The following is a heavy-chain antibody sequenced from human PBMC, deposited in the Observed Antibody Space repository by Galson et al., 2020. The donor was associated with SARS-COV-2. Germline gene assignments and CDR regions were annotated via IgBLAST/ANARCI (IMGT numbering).Heavy chain of an antibody. CDR1: GYTFTSYG. J-gene: IGHJ4*02. CDR2: ISAYNGNT. D-gene: IGHD5-12*01. CDR3: ASLDVVATEYYFDY. Sequence: ASVKVSCKASGYTFTSYGISWVRQAPGQGLEWMGWISAYNGNTNYAQKLQGRVTMTTDTSTSTAYMELRSLRSDDTAVYYCASLDVVATEYYFDYWGQGTLVPVSS. V-gene: IGHV1-18*01.